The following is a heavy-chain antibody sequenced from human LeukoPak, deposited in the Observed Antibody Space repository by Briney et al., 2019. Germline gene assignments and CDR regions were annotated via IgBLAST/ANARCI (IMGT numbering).Heavy chain of an antibody. D-gene: IGHD6-6*01. V-gene: IGHV3-30-3*01. Sequence: GGSLRLSCAASGFTFSSYAMHWVRQAPGKGLEWVAVISHDGSNKYYADSVKGRFTISRDNSKNTLYLQMNSLRAEDTAVYYCARGYSSSSFDAFDIWGQGTMVTVSS. CDR3: ARGYSSSSFDAFDI. CDR1: GFTFSSYA. CDR2: ISHDGSNK. J-gene: IGHJ3*02.